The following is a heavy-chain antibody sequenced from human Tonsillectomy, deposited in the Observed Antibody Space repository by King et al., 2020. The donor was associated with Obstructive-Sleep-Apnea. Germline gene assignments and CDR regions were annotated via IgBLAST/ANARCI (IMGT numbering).Heavy chain of an antibody. CDR3: ARFPVLRFLEWLSPLNGMDG. Sequence: QLQESGPGLVKPSGTLSLTCAVSGGSISSSNWWSWVRQPPGKGLEWIGEIYHSGSTNYNPSLKSRVTISVDKSKNQFSLKLSSVTAADTAVYYCARFPVLRFLEWLSPLNGMDGWGQGTTVTVSS. CDR2: IYHSGST. CDR1: GGSISSSNW. D-gene: IGHD3-3*01. V-gene: IGHV4-4*02. J-gene: IGHJ6*02.